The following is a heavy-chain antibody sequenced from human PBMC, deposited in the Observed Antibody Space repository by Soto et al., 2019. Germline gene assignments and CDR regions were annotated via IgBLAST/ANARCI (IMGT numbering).Heavy chain of an antibody. V-gene: IGHV1-18*01. D-gene: IGHD2-2*02. CDR1: GYTFTTYG. CDR2: ISAYNGYT. J-gene: IGHJ5*02. Sequence: QVQLVQSGAEVRKPGASVKVSCKASGYTFTTYGISWVRQAPGQGLDWMGWISAYNGYTYYAQKLQGRVTMTTDTSTNTAYMELRSLRSDDTAVDYCARGVGGGIVLVPASIGNWFAPWGQGTLVTVSS. CDR3: ARGVGGGIVLVPASIGNWFAP.